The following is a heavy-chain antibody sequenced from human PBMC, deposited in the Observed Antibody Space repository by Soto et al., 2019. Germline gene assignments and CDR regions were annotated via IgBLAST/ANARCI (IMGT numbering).Heavy chain of an antibody. Sequence: SETLSLTCAVSGGSISSSNWWSLVRQPPGKGLEWIGEIYHSGSTNYNPSLKSRVTISVDTSKNQFSLKLTSVTAADTAVHYCARAWGYYFDYWGQGTLVTVSS. CDR2: IYHSGST. V-gene: IGHV4-4*02. D-gene: IGHD3-16*01. J-gene: IGHJ4*02. CDR3: ARAWGYYFDY. CDR1: GGSISSSNW.